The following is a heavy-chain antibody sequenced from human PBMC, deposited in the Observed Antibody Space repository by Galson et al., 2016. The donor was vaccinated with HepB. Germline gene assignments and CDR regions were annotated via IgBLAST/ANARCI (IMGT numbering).Heavy chain of an antibody. CDR1: GGSIGAPDYY. V-gene: IGHV4-39*07. Sequence: SETLSLTCTVSGGSIGAPDYYWGWIRQSPQRGLEWIGNIYYTGTPYYNPSLKNRVTISMDTSTNHFFLKLTSVTAADTAIYYCTKDPYYYGSGYGLDVWGQGTTVTVSS. CDR2: IYYTGTP. D-gene: IGHD3-10*01. CDR3: TKDPYYYGSGYGLDV. J-gene: IGHJ6*02.